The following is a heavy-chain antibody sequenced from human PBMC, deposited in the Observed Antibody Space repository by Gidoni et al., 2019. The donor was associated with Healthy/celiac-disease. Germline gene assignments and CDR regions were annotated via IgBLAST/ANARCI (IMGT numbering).Heavy chain of an antibody. CDR1: GFTFSSYA. Sequence: EVQLLESGGGLVQPGGSLRLSCAASGFTFSSYAMSWVRQAPGKGLGWVSAISGSGGSTYYADSVKGRFTISRDNSKNTLYLQMNSLRAEDTAVYYCAKGHASATRWGAAFDIWGQGTMVTVSS. V-gene: IGHV3-23*01. J-gene: IGHJ3*02. CDR2: ISGSGGST. CDR3: AKGHASATRWGAAFDI. D-gene: IGHD5-12*01.